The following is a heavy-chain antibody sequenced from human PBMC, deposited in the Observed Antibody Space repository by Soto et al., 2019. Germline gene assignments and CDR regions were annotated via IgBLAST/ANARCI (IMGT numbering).Heavy chain of an antibody. V-gene: IGHV5-51*01. CDR1: GYSFTSYW. D-gene: IGHD1-1*01. J-gene: IGHJ6*02. Sequence: GESLKISCKGSGYSFTSYWIGWVRQMPGKGLEWMGIIYPGDSDTRYSPSFQGQVTISADKSISTAYLQWSSLKASDTAMYYCARLGGSGTTNYYYYGMDVWGQGTTVTVSS. CDR2: IYPGDSDT. CDR3: ARLGGSGTTNYYYYGMDV.